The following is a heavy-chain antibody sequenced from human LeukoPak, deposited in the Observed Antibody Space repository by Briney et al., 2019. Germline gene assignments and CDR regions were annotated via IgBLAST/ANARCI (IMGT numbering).Heavy chain of an antibody. V-gene: IGHV4-4*07. CDR1: GGSISSYY. D-gene: IGHD6-13*01. Sequence: SVTLSLTCTVSGGSISSYYWSWIRQHAGKGLEWIGRIYTSGSTNYNPSLTSRVTMSVDTSKNQFSLKLSSVTAADTAVYYCARALRDSSSWSLFDYWGQGTLVTVSS. CDR3: ARALRDSSSWSLFDY. J-gene: IGHJ4*02. CDR2: IYTSGST.